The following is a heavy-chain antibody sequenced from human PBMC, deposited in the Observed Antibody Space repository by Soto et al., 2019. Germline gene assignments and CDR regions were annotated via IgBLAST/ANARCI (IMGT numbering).Heavy chain of an antibody. V-gene: IGHV1-18*01. CDR2: ISAYNGNT. D-gene: IGHD3-9*01. Sequence: ASVKVSCKASGCTFTSYGISWVRQAPGQGLEWMGWISAYNGNTNYAQKLQGRVTMTTDTSTSTAYMELRSLRSDDTAVYYCARLEGLATISYYLDFWGQGALVTVSS. CDR3: ARLEGLATISYYLDF. J-gene: IGHJ4*02. CDR1: GCTFTSYG.